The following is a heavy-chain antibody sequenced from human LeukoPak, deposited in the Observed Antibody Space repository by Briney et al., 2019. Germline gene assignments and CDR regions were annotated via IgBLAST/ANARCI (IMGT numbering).Heavy chain of an antibody. CDR1: GFTFNTYS. CDR3: ARGTRDGYYLFDAFDI. V-gene: IGHV3-21*01. Sequence: GGSLRLSCAASGFTFNTYSMNWVRQAPGKGLEWVSSISTSSSYIYYADSVKGRFTISRDNAKNSLYPQMNSLRAEDTAVYYCARGTRDGYYLFDAFDIWGQGTMVTVSS. D-gene: IGHD5-24*01. J-gene: IGHJ3*02. CDR2: ISTSSSYI.